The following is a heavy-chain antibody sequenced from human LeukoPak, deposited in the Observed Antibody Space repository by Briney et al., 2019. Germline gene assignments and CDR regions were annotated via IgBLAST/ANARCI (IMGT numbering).Heavy chain of an antibody. CDR3: ARDSSGPWFDP. CDR2: ITGSGSFV. J-gene: IGHJ5*02. Sequence: PGGSLRLSCAVSGFIFNNYVMNWVRQAPGKGLEWVSSITGSGSFVYYADSVKGRFTISRDNAKNSLFLQMNSLRAEDTAVYYCARDSSGPWFDPWGQGTLVTVSS. CDR1: GFIFNNYV. D-gene: IGHD6-6*01. V-gene: IGHV3-21*01.